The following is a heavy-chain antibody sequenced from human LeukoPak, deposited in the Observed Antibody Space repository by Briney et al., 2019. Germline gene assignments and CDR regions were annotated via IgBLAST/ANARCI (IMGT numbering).Heavy chain of an antibody. Sequence: PGGSLRLSCVASGFTFNRFAMHWVRQAPGKGLEYVSAINNNGDSPYYAKSVKGRFTISRDNSKNTLYLQMGSLTTEDMAVYYCAGDGGYSSACFDNWGQGTLVTVSS. J-gene: IGHJ4*02. V-gene: IGHV3-64*01. CDR1: GFTFNRFA. D-gene: IGHD6-6*01. CDR3: AGDGGYSSACFDN. CDR2: INNNGDSP.